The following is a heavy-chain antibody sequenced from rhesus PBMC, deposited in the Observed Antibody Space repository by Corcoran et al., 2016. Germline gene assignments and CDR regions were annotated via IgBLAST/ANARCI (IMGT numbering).Heavy chain of an antibody. D-gene: IGHD2-21*01. V-gene: IGHV2-1*01. CDR3: ARSPSSILYFDS. CDR2: LYWDDDK. CDR1: GFSLRTRGLC. J-gene: IGHJ4*01. Sequence: QVTLKESGPALVKPTQTLPLTCTFAGFSLRTRGLCVGWLRPPPGKTLAWLAHLYWDDDKRYRTSLKSRLTISKDTSKNQVVLTMTNVDPVDTATYYCARSPSSILYFDSWGQGVLVTVSS.